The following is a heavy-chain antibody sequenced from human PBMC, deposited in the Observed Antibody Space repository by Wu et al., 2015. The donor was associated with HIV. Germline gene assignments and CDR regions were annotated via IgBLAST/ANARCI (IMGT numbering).Heavy chain of an antibody. CDR2: IKPDTGVT. CDR1: GYTFTVYY. V-gene: IGHV1-2*02. J-gene: IGHJ4*02. Sequence: QVQLVQSGAEMKKPGASVKVSCKASGYTFTVYYVHWVRQAPGQGLEWMGWIKPDTGVTNYAQTFRGRLTVTRDTSINTVYMELNRLRSDDTALYYCRPINVRDWGQGSLVTVSS. CDR3: RPINVRD.